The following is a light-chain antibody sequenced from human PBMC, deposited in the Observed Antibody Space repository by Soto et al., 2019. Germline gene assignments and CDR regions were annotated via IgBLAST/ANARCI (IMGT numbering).Light chain of an antibody. CDR3: QQYGSSLRT. CDR2: AAS. J-gene: IGKJ1*01. Sequence: TVLPQSPGTLSLSPGARAALSGRATQSVSKYLAWYQQKPGQAPRLLIYAASSRASGIPDRFSGSGSGTDFTLTISRLEPEDFAVYYCQQYGSSLRTFGEGTKVDIK. V-gene: IGKV3-20*01. CDR1: QSVSKY.